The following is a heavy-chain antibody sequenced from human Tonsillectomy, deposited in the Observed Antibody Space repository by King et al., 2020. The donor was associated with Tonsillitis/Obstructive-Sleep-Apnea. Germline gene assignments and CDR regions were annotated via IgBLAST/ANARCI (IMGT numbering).Heavy chain of an antibody. V-gene: IGHV5-51*01. Sequence: QLVQSGAEVKKPGESLKISCKGSGYSFSNLWIGWVRQMPGKGLEWMGIIYPGDSDTSYSPSFQGQVTIPGDKSISTAYLQWSSLKASDTAMYYCARVLAVAGINLGVDFWGQGTLVTVSS. D-gene: IGHD6-19*01. CDR3: ARVLAVAGINLGVDF. J-gene: IGHJ4*02. CDR2: IYPGDSDT. CDR1: GYSFSNLW.